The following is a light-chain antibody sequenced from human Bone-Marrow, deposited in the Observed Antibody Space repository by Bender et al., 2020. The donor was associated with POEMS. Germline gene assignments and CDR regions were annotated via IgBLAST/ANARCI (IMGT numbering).Light chain of an antibody. J-gene: IGLJ2*01. V-gene: IGLV1-40*01. Sequence: QSVLTQPPSVSGAPGQRVTISCTGSSSNIGAGYDVHWYKQLPGTAPKLLMYGNSNRPSGVPARFSASKSGNTASLTISGLQAEDEADYYCCSSGGSTALKLFGGGTKLTVL. CDR1: SSNIGAGYD. CDR3: CSSGGSTALKL. CDR2: GNS.